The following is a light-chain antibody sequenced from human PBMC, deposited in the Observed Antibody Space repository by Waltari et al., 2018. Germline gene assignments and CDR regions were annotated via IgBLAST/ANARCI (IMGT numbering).Light chain of an antibody. CDR2: DAS. CDR3: QQRSKWPLT. J-gene: IGKJ4*01. Sequence: EIVLTQSPATLSLSPGERATLSCRASQSIVIYLAWYQQKPGQAPRLLIYDASSRATGIPDRFSGSGSGTDFTLTISSLEPEDFAVYYCQQRSKWPLTFGGGTKVEIK. CDR1: QSIVIY. V-gene: IGKV3-11*01.